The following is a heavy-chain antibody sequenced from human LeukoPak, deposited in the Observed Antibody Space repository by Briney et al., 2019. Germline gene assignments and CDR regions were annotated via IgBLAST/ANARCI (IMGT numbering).Heavy chain of an antibody. Sequence: ESGPTLVKPTQPLTLTCTFSGFSVTTSGAGVGWIRQPPGKALEWLALIYWNDEKRYSPSLKSRLIITKDTSKNQVVLTMTNMDPVDTATYYCAHTFGYYRFDYWGQGTLVTVSS. CDR2: IYWNDEK. V-gene: IGHV2-5*01. CDR3: AHTFGYYRFDY. CDR1: GFSVTTSGAG. D-gene: IGHD3-22*01. J-gene: IGHJ4*02.